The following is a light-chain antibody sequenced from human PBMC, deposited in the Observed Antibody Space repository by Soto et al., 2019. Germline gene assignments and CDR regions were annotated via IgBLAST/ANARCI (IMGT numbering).Light chain of an antibody. CDR3: QHYSGDRAT. V-gene: IGKV1-5*01. CDR2: DAS. J-gene: IGKJ1*01. Sequence: DIQVTQSPPTLSASVGDRVTITCRASQTISTWMAWYQQKPGKAPKLLVYDASTLQSGVASRFSGSGSGTEFTLIISGLQPDDSATYYCQHYSGDRATFGQGTKVDIK. CDR1: QTISTW.